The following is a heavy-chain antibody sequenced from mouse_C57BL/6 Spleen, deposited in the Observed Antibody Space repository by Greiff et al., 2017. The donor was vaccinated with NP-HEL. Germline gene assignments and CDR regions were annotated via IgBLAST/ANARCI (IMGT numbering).Heavy chain of an antibody. CDR3: ALAQAWFAY. J-gene: IGHJ3*01. Sequence: DVQLVETGPGLVKPSQSLSLTCSVTGYSITSGYYWNWIRQFPGNKLEWMGYISYDGSNNYNPSLKNRISITRDTSKNQFFLKLNSVTTEDTATYYCALAQAWFAYWGQGTLVTVSA. D-gene: IGHD3-2*02. V-gene: IGHV3-6*01. CDR1: GYSITSGYY. CDR2: ISYDGSN.